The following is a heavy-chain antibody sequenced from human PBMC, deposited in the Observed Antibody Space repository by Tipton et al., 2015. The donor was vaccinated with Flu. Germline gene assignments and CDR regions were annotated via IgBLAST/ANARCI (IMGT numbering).Heavy chain of an antibody. CDR1: GASISSESYY. CDR3: ARVGAVTMVRGLAFDAFDI. CDR2: IYHSGST. J-gene: IGHJ3*02. D-gene: IGHD3-10*01. Sequence: TLSFTCTVSGASISSESYYWGWIRQPPWKGLEWIGNIYHSGSTNYNPSRKSRVTISLDKSKNQFSLNLSSVTAADTAVYYCARVGAVTMVRGLAFDAFDIWGLGTIVAVSS. V-gene: IGHV4-39*07.